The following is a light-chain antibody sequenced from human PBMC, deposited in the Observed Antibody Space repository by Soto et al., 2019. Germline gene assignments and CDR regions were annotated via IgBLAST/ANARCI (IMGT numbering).Light chain of an antibody. CDR2: DAS. V-gene: IGKV3-11*01. J-gene: IGKJ2*01. CDR1: QSVGSY. Sequence: EIVLTQSPATLSLSPGQRTTLSCRASQSVGSYLAWYQQKPGQAPRLLIYDASNRATRIPDRFSGSGSGTDFTLTISSLEPEDFAMYYCHQRSNWPRTFGQGTKLEIK. CDR3: HQRSNWPRT.